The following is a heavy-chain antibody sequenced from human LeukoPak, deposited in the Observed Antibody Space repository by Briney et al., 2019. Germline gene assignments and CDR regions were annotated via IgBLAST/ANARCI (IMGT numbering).Heavy chain of an antibody. CDR2: IIPIFGTA. Sequence: GASVKVSCKASGGTFSSYAISWVRQAPGRGLEWMGRIIPIFGTANYAQKFQGRVTITTDESTSTAYMELSSLRSEDTAVYYFARMDSSTLPEYFQNWGQGTLVTVSS. J-gene: IGHJ1*01. V-gene: IGHV1-69*05. CDR1: GGTFSSYA. D-gene: IGHD6-13*01. CDR3: ARMDSSTLPEYFQN.